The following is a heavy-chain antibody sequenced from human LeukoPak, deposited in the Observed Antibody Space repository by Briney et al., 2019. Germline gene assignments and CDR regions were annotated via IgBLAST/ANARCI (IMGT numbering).Heavy chain of an antibody. CDR2: INPNSGGT. CDR1: GYTFTGYY. V-gene: IGHV1-2*04. CDR3: ARESRSYGDYVALQH. J-gene: IGHJ1*01. Sequence: ASVKVSCKASGYTFTGYYMHWVRQAPGQGLEWMGWINPNSGGTNYAQKFQGWVTMTRDTSISTAYMELSRLRSDDTAVYYCARESRSYGDYVALQHWGQGTLVTVSS. D-gene: IGHD4-17*01.